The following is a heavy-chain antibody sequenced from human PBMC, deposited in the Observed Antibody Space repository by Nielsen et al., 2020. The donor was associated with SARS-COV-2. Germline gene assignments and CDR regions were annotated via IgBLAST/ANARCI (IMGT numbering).Heavy chain of an antibody. D-gene: IGHD2-21*02. CDR1: GFTFSNAW. CDR3: TTVPYCGGDCYWWDRYYYYGMDV. V-gene: IGHV3-15*01. CDR2: IKSKTDGGTT. J-gene: IGHJ6*02. Sequence: GGSLRLSCAASGFTFSNAWMSWVRQAPGKGLEWVGRIKSKTDGGTTDYAAPVKGRFTISRDDSKNTLYLQMNSLKTEDTAVYYCTTVPYCGGDCYWWDRYYYYGMDVWGQGNPGHRLL.